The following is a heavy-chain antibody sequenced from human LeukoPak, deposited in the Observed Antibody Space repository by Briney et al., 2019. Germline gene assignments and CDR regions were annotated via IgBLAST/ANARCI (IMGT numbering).Heavy chain of an antibody. D-gene: IGHD2-15*01. Sequence: ASVKVSCKASGYTFTNFGISWVRQAPGRGLEWMGWISAYNGNTNYAQRLQGRVTMTTDTSTSTAYMELRSLRSDDTAVYYCAREGGSRGSPYYYYGMDVWGQGTTVTVSS. CDR3: AREGGSRGSPYYYYGMDV. CDR1: GYTFTNFG. J-gene: IGHJ6*02. V-gene: IGHV1-18*01. CDR2: ISAYNGNT.